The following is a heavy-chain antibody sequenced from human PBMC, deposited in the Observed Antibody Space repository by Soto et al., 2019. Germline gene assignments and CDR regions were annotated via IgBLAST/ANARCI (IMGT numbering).Heavy chain of an antibody. V-gene: IGHV4-59*08. CDR1: GGSISSYY. CDR2: FYYSGST. J-gene: IGHJ4*02. Sequence: QVQLQESGPGLVKPSETLSLTCTVSGGSISSYYWSWIRQPPGKGLELIGYFYYSGSTNYNPSLQSRVTISVDTSKNQFSLKLSSVTAADTAVYYCARLGAAAGLDYWGQGTLVTVSS. CDR3: ARLGAAAGLDY. D-gene: IGHD6-13*01.